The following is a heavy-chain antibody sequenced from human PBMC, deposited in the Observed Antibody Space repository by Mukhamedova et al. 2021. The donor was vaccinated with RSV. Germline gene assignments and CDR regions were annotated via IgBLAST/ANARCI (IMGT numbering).Heavy chain of an antibody. D-gene: IGHD3-16*02. CDR3: AAAEGSYLNS. CDR2: IWYDESQK. V-gene: IGHV3-33*01. Sequence: HWVRQAPGKGLDWLAVIWYDESQKHYAHSVKGRFTISRDNSKSTLYLQMNSLKTEDTAVYYCAAAEGSYLNSWCQGTLVTVSS. J-gene: IGHJ4*02.